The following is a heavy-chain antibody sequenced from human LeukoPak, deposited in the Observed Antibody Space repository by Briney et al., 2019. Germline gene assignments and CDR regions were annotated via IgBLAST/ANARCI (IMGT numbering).Heavy chain of an antibody. CDR2: INNSGNT. J-gene: IGHJ4*02. Sequence: PSETLSLTCAVYGGSSSGYYWSWSRQPPGKGLEWIGEINNSGNTNYNPSLKSRVTISVDTSKNQFSLSVGSVTAADTAVYYCARATVVFPYDYWGQGTLVTVSS. V-gene: IGHV4-34*01. CDR1: GGSSSGYY. D-gene: IGHD4-23*01. CDR3: ARATVVFPYDY.